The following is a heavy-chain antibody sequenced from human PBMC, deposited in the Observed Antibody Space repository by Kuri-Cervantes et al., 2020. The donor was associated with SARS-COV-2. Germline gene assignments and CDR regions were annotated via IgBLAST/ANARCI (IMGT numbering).Heavy chain of an antibody. CDR3: ARDLGYEGSGYYYLDS. CDR2: ISYDGSNK. D-gene: IGHD3-22*01. V-gene: IGHV3-30-3*01. J-gene: IGHJ4*02. CDR1: GFTFSGHW. Sequence: LSLTCAASGFTFSGHWIHWVRQAPGKGLEWVAVISYDGSNKYYADSVKGRFTISRDNSKNTLYLQMNSLRAEDTAVYYCARDLGYEGSGYYYLDSWGRGTLVTVSS.